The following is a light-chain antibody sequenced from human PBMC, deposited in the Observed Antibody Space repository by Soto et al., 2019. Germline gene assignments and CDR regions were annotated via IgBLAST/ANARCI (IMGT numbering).Light chain of an antibody. Sequence: EIVLTQSPASLSFSPVERATLSCRASQYVSSFLAWYQQKAGQAPRLLIYDASHRATGIPARFSGSGSGTDFTLTINSLEPEDFALYYCQQRYNWPPTFGQGTKGDIK. CDR2: DAS. J-gene: IGKJ1*01. CDR3: QQRYNWPPT. CDR1: QYVSSF. V-gene: IGKV3-11*01.